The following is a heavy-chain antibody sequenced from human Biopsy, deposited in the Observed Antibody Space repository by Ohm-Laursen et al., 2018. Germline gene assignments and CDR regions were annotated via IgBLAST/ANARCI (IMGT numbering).Heavy chain of an antibody. CDR2: ISPYNDKT. V-gene: IGHV1-18*01. D-gene: IGHD2/OR15-2a*01. Sequence: ASVKVSCKASGYTFTSYDISWVRQAPGQGLEWMGWISPYNDKTSYPPKLQDRVAMTADTSTNTAHMELRSLRSDDTAVYYCARVFCTSTTCYGLLDNWGQGTVVTVSS. J-gene: IGHJ4*02. CDR1: GYTFTSYD. CDR3: ARVFCTSTTCYGLLDN.